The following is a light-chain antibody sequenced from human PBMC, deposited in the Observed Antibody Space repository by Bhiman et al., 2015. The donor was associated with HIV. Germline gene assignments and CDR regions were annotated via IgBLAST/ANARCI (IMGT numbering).Light chain of an antibody. CDR2: DVS. J-gene: IGLJ1*01. Sequence: QSALTQPASVSGSPGQSITISCTGTTSDVGGYNYVSWYQQHPGKGPKLMIYDVSNRPSGVSNRFSGSKSGTSATLGITGLQTGDEADYYCVGWDSSLSAYVFGTGTTVTVL. CDR3: VGWDSSLSAYV. V-gene: IGLV2-14*03. CDR1: TSDVGGYNY.